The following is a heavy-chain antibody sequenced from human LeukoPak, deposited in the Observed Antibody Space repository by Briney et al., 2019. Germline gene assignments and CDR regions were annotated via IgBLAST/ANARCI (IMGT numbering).Heavy chain of an antibody. CDR2: ISTYNGNS. V-gene: IGHV1-18*01. D-gene: IGHD6-6*01. CDR1: GYTFTTYS. J-gene: IGHJ4*02. Sequence: GASVKVSCKASGYTFTTYSINWVRQAPGQGLEWMGWISTYNGNSSYAQKLQGRVTMTTDTSTSTAYMELRSLRSDDTAMYYCAKDRWRDGSSSFDNWGQGTLVTVSS. CDR3: AKDRWRDGSSSFDN.